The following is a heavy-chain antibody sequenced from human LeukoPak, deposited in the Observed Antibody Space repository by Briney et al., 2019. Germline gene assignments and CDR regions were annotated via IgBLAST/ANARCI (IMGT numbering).Heavy chain of an antibody. Sequence: ASVKVSCKASGYSFTNYGISWVRQAPGQGLEWMGWISTNKGNTNYAQKFQDRVAMTTDASTSTAYMELRSLRSDDTAVYYCARDWYCSGGRCSNCFDPWGQGTLVTVSS. CDR2: ISTNKGNT. J-gene: IGHJ5*02. CDR1: GYSFTNYG. D-gene: IGHD2-15*01. CDR3: ARDWYCSGGRCSNCFDP. V-gene: IGHV1-18*01.